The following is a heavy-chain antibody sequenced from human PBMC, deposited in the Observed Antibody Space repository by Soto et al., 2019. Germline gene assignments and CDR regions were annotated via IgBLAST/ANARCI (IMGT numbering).Heavy chain of an antibody. J-gene: IGHJ4*02. CDR2: IYHSGST. V-gene: IGHV4-30-2*01. D-gene: IGHD3-22*01. CDR3: ASGAPVVTDY. CDR1: GGSISSGGYS. Sequence: QLQLQESGSGLVKPSQTLSLTCAVSGGSISSGGYSWSWIRQPPGKGLEWIGYIYHSGSTYYNPSINSRVTISVDRSTNQFSLELSSVTAADTAVYCCASGAPVVTDYWGQGTLVTVSS.